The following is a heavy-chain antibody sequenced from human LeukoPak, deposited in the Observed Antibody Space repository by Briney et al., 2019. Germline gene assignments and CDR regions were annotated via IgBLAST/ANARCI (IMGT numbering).Heavy chain of an antibody. CDR1: GYIFTDYG. J-gene: IGHJ4*02. CDR3: AREMSYYDSSGYYYYLDH. CDR2: ISPYNSNT. Sequence: ASVKVSCKASGYIFTDYGISWVRQAPGQGLEWMGWISPYNSNTNYGQKFQGRVTMTTDTSTTTVYMELRTLTSDDAAVYFCAREMSYYDSSGYYYYLDHWGQGTLVTVSS. V-gene: IGHV1-18*01. D-gene: IGHD3-22*01.